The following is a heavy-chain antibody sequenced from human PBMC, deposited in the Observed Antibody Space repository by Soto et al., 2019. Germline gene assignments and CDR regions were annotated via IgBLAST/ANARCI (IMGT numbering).Heavy chain of an antibody. CDR3: ARAIAAAGTKYYYYGMDG. Sequence: GALRLSCAASGFTFSSYAMHWVRQAPGKGLEWVAVISYDGSNKYYADSVKGRFTISRDNSKNTLYLQMNSLRAEDTAVYYCARAIAAAGTKYYYYGMDGWGQGTTVTVSS. V-gene: IGHV3-30-3*01. CDR1: GFTFSSYA. D-gene: IGHD6-13*01. CDR2: ISYDGSNK. J-gene: IGHJ6*02.